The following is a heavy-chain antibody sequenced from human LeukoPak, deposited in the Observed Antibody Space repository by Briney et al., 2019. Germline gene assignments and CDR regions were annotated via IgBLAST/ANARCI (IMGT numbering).Heavy chain of an antibody. Sequence: ASVKVSCKASGYTFTGYYMHWVRQAPGQGLEWMGWINPNSGGTNYAQKFQGRVTMTRDTSISTAYMELSRLRSDDTAVYYCARGYWRVGGTGYFDYWGQGTVVTVSS. CDR2: INPNSGGT. V-gene: IGHV1-2*02. CDR1: GYTFTGYY. J-gene: IGHJ4*02. CDR3: ARGYWRVGGTGYFDY. D-gene: IGHD2-15*01.